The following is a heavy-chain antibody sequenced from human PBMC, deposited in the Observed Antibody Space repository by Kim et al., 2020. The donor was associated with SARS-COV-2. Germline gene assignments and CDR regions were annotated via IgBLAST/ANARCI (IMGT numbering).Heavy chain of an antibody. J-gene: IGHJ4*02. CDR3: ASGYERPRYDN. CDR2: FYYSGST. CDR1: GGSISSSSYY. V-gene: IGHV4-39*01. D-gene: IGHD1-1*01. Sequence: SETLSLTCSVSGGSISSSSYYWGWIRQPPGKGLEWIGSFYYSGSTYYNPSLKSRVTISVDTSKNQFSLKVSSVTAADTAMYYCASGYERPRYDNWGQGTLVTVSS.